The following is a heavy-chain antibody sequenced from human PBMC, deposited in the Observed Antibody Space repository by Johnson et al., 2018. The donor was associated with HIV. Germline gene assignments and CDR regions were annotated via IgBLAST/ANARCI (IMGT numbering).Heavy chain of an antibody. V-gene: IGHV3-23*04. Sequence: VQLVESGGNLVKPGGSLRLSCEVSGFIFSKYNMAWIRQAPGKGLEWVAAISYSGSSTYYADSVKGRFTVSRDNSKNTLYLQMDSLRAEDTAVYYCAILGWGAFDIWGQGTMVTVSS. CDR2: ISYSGSST. J-gene: IGHJ3*02. CDR1: GFIFSKYN. D-gene: IGHD2-21*01. CDR3: AILGWGAFDI.